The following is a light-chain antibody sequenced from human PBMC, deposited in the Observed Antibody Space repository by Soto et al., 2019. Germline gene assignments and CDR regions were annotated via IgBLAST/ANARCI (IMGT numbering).Light chain of an antibody. CDR2: DVS. CDR1: SSDVGGYNY. J-gene: IGLJ1*01. CDR3: SSYTSSSTYV. Sequence: SVLAQPASVSGSPGQSITISCPGTSSDVGGYNYVSWYQQHPGEAPKLMIYDVSNRPSGVSNRFSGSKSGNTASLTISGLQAEDEADYYCSSYTSSSTYVFGTGTKVTV. V-gene: IGLV2-14*01.